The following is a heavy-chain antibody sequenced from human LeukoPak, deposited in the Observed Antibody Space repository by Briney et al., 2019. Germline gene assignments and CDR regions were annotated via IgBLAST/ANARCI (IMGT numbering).Heavy chain of an antibody. V-gene: IGHV3-30*18. Sequence: GGSLRLSCAASGFTFSSYGMHWVRQAPGKGLEWVAVMSYNGNTQYYADSVKGRFTVSRDNSKNTLYLQMNSLRAEDTALYHCAKEACAGRCSSDCFDYWGQGTLVTVSS. CDR2: MSYNGNTQ. CDR1: GFTFSSYG. CDR3: AKEACAGRCSSDCFDY. D-gene: IGHD2-15*01. J-gene: IGHJ4*02.